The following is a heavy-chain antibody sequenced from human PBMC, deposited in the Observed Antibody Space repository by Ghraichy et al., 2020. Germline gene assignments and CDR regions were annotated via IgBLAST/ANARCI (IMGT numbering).Heavy chain of an antibody. Sequence: GGSLRLSCAASGFTFSSYAMSWVRQAPGERLEWVSTISGSGDTTYYADSVKGRFTISRDNSKNTLYVQMNSLRAEDTAIYYCVKDPNWGSVWGQGTLVTVSS. V-gene: IGHV3-23*01. J-gene: IGHJ1*01. CDR1: GFTFSSYA. D-gene: IGHD7-27*01. CDR2: ISGSGDTT. CDR3: VKDPNWGSV.